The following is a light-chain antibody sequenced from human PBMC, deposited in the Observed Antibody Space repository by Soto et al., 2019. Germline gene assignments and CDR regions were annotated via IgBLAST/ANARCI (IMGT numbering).Light chain of an antibody. V-gene: IGKV1-33*01. J-gene: IGKJ3*01. Sequence: DIQMTQSPSSLSASVGDRVTITCQASQDISNYLNWYQQKPGKAPKLLLFTASNLETGVPSRFSGSGSGTDFTFTISSLQPEDIATYYCQHYNNFPRTFGPGTKVDIK. CDR3: QHYNNFPRT. CDR1: QDISNY. CDR2: TAS.